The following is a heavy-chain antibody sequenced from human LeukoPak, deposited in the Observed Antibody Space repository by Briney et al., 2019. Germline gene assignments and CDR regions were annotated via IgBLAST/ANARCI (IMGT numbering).Heavy chain of an antibody. CDR2: IYHSGST. Sequence: PSETLSLTCAVSGYSISSGYYWGWIRQHPGKGLEWIGTIYHSGSTYYNPSLKSRVTISVDTSKTQFSLKLSSVTAADTAVYYCAKWGHYDILTGYYTSDYWGQGTLVTVSS. CDR1: GYSISSGYY. D-gene: IGHD3-9*01. V-gene: IGHV4-38-2*01. CDR3: AKWGHYDILTGYYTSDY. J-gene: IGHJ4*02.